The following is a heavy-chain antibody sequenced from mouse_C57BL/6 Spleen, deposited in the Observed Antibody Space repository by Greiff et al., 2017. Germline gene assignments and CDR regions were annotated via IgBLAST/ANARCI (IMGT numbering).Heavy chain of an antibody. CDR1: GYSFTSYW. CDR3: ARRGTTAQSPYAMDY. V-gene: IGHV1-64*01. J-gene: IGHJ4*01. D-gene: IGHD3-2*02. Sequence: QVQLQQSGAELVKPGASVKLSCKASGYSFTSYWMHWVKQRPGQGLEWIGMIHPNSGSTNYNEKFKSKATLTVDTSTSTAYMQLSGLTSEDSAVYYCARRGTTAQSPYAMDYWGQGTSVTVSS. CDR2: IHPNSGST.